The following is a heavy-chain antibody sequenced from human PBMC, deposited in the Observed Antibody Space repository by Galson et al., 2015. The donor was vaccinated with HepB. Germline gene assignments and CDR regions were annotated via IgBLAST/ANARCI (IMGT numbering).Heavy chain of an antibody. V-gene: IGHV1-3*01. CDR3: AREGRGESQAWFDP. CDR2: INAGNGNT. Sequence: SVKVSCKASGYTFTSYAMHWVRQAPGQRLEWMGWINAGNGNTKYSQKFQGRVTITRDTSASTAYMELSSLRSEGTAVYYCAREGRGESQAWFDPWGQGTLVTVSS. CDR1: GYTFTSYA. J-gene: IGHJ5*02. D-gene: IGHD3-10*01.